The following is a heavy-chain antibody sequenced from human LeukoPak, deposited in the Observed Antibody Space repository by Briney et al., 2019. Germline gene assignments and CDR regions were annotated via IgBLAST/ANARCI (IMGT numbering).Heavy chain of an antibody. CDR1: GGSFSGYY. J-gene: IGHJ5*02. V-gene: IGHV4-34*01. D-gene: IGHD2-15*01. CDR2: INHSGST. CDR3: ARHLVFRDCSGGSCYRFDP. Sequence: PSETLSLTCAVYGGSFSGYYWSWIRQPPGEGLEWIGEINHSGSTNYNPSLKSRVTISVDTSKNQFSLKLSSVTAADTAVYYCARHLVFRDCSGGSCYRFDPWGQGTLVTVSS.